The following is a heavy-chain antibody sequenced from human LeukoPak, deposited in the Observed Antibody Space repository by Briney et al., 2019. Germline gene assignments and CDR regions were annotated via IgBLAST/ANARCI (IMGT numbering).Heavy chain of an antibody. J-gene: IGHJ3*02. CDR3: ARVRMGYSYGVPDDAFDI. CDR1: GGSISSGDYY. V-gene: IGHV4-30-4*01. Sequence: SQTLSLTCTVSGGSISSGDYYWSWIRQPPGKGLEWIGYIYYSGSTYYNPSLKSRVTISVDTSKNQFSLKLSPVTAADTAVYYCARVRMGYSYGVPDDAFDIWGQGTMVTVSS. CDR2: IYYSGST. D-gene: IGHD5-18*01.